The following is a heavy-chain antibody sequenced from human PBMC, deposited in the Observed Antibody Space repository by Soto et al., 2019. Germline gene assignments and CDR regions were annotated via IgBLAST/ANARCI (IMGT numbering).Heavy chain of an antibody. CDR1: GFTFDDYA. D-gene: IGHD1-26*01. CDR3: AKDTSRREEHFQH. V-gene: IGHV3-9*01. J-gene: IGHJ1*01. CDR2: ISWNSGSI. Sequence: GGSLRLSCAASGFTFDDYAMHWVRQAPGKGLEWVSGISWNSGSIGYADSVKGRFTISRDNAKNSLYLQMNSLRAEDTALYYCAKDTSRREEHFQHWGQGTLVTVS.